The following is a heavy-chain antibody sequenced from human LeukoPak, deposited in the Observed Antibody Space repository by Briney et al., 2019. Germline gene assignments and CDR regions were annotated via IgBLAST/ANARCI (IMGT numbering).Heavy chain of an antibody. CDR2: IIPIFGTA. J-gene: IGHJ4*02. Sequence: ASVKVSCKASGGTFSGYAISWVRQAPGQGLEWMGGIIPIFGTANYAQKFQGRVTITADESTSTAYMELSSLRSEDTAVYYCARVVGEGVEPLLLNWGQGTLVTVSS. CDR1: GGTFSGYA. D-gene: IGHD3-16*01. CDR3: ARVVGEGVEPLLLN. V-gene: IGHV1-69*13.